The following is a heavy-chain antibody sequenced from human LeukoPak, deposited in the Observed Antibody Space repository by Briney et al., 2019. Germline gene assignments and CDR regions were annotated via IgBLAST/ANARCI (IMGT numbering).Heavy chain of an antibody. Sequence: PGRSLRLFCAASGFTFISYTRNWFRQAPGKGLEWVAVISYDGSNKYYADSVKGRFTISRDNSKNTLYLQMNSLRAEDTAVYYCANGNYGSSPLYYWGQGTLVTVSS. D-gene: IGHD3-10*01. J-gene: IGHJ4*02. CDR3: ANGNYGSSPLYY. CDR2: ISYDGSNK. CDR1: GFTFISYT. V-gene: IGHV3-30-3*01.